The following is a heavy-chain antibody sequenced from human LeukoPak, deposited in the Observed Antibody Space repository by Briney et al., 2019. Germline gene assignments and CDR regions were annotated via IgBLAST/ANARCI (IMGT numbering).Heavy chain of an antibody. CDR2: VYYTGIT. CDR3: ARHGILTDHSIRY. D-gene: IGHD3-9*01. J-gene: IGHJ4*02. CDR1: GGSLTTNTFY. Sequence: SETLSLTCTLSGGSLTTNTFYWGWIRQPPGKGLEWIGTVYYTGITHYNPSLKSRITISIDTSKNHFSLNLTSVTAADTAVYFCARHGILTDHSIRYWGQGLLVTVSS. V-gene: IGHV4-39*01.